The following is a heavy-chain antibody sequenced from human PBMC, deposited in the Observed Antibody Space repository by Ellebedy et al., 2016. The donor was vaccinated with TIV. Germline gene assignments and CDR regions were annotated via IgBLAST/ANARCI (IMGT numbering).Heavy chain of an antibody. J-gene: IGHJ4*02. CDR1: GYIFTNYD. V-gene: IGHV1-8*01. CDR3: ARRQLYMSDY. Sequence: AASVKVSCKASGYIFTNYDINWVRQATGQGLEWMGWMNPNSGNTGYAQKFQGRVTMTRNTSISTAYMELTSLRSEDTAVYFCARRQLYMSDYWGQGTLVTVSS. CDR2: MNPNSGNT. D-gene: IGHD1-1*01.